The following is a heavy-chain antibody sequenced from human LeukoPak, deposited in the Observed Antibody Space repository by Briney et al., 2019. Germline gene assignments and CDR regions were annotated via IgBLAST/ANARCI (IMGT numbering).Heavy chain of an antibody. D-gene: IGHD5-18*01. Sequence: ASVKVSCKASGYTFIDYYIHWVRQAPGQGLECMGWMNPKTGDTNYAQKLQGRVTMTTDTPTSTAYMELRSLRSDDTAVYYCARRVGGHSYGLGYWGQGTLVTVSS. CDR2: MNPKTGDT. CDR3: ARRVGGHSYGLGY. CDR1: GYTFIDYY. V-gene: IGHV1-18*04. J-gene: IGHJ4*02.